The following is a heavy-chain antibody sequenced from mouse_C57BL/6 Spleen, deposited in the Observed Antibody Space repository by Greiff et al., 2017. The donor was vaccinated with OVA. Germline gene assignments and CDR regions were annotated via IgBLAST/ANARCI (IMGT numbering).Heavy chain of an antibody. CDR3: ARGLWLRLGYYAMDY. D-gene: IGHD2-2*01. Sequence: VQLQQSGAELVMPGASVKLSCKASGYTFTSYWMHWVKQRPGQGLEWIGEIDPSDSYTNYNQKFKGKSTLTVDKSSSTAYMQLSSLTSEDSAVYYCARGLWLRLGYYAMDYWGQGTSVTVSS. CDR2: IDPSDSYT. V-gene: IGHV1-69*01. J-gene: IGHJ4*01. CDR1: GYTFTSYW.